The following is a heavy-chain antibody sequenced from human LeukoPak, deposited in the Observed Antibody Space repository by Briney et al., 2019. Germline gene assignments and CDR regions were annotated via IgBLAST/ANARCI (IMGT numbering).Heavy chain of an antibody. CDR1: GYTFTGYY. Sequence: AASVKVSCKASGYTFTGYYLHWVRQAPGQGLEWMGWINPNSGGTNYAQKFQGRVTMTRDTSISTAYMELSRLRSDDTAVYYCARVSAAPGFTWFDPWGQGTLVTVSS. CDR2: INPNSGGT. V-gene: IGHV1-2*02. D-gene: IGHD6-13*01. J-gene: IGHJ5*02. CDR3: ARVSAAPGFTWFDP.